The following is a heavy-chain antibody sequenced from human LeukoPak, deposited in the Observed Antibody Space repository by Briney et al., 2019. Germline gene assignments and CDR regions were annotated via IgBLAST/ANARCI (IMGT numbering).Heavy chain of an antibody. V-gene: IGHV3-15*07. CDR1: GLTFTDVY. J-gene: IGHJ2*01. CDR2: IKSKIQGGTT. D-gene: IGHD5-24*01. CDR3: SYGANYYFDF. Sequence: PGGSLRLSCAASGLTFTDVYMNWIRQAPGKGPEWVGRIKSKIQGGTTDYAAPVKGRFTVSRDESKNMLYLQMNSLKTEDSAVYYCSYGANYYFDFWGPGTLVTVSS.